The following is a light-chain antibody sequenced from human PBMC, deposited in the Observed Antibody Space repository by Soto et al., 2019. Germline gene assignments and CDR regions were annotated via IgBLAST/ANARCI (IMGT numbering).Light chain of an antibody. J-gene: IGKJ1*01. CDR3: QQFYNWPRT. Sequence: EIVTTQSPGTLSVSPGERATLSCRASQSVSSNLAWYQQKPGQAPRLLIYGASTRATGIPARFSGSGSETEFTLTISSLQSEDFAVYYCQQFYNWPRTFGQGTKV. CDR1: QSVSSN. CDR2: GAS. V-gene: IGKV3-15*01.